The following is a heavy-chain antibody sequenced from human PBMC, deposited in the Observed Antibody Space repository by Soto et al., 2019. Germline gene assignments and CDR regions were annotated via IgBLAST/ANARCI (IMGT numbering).Heavy chain of an antibody. CDR2: LSGGGGST. V-gene: IGHV3-23*01. CDR3: AKTQRATTVVTRYWYFDL. CDR1: GFFFSDYG. D-gene: IGHD2-21*02. J-gene: IGHJ2*01. Sequence: PGGSLRLSCEASGFFFSDYGMHWVRQAPGKGLEWVSSLSGGGGSTYYNNSVRCRFTISRDNSNSTLFLQMNNLRAEDTADYFSAKTQRATTVVTRYWYFDLWGRGTLVTVSS.